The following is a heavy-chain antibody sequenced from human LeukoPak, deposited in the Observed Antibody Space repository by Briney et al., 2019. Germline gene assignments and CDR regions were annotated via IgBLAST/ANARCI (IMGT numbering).Heavy chain of an antibody. Sequence: SETLSLTCTVSGGSISSYYWSWIRQPAGKGLEWIGRIYTSGSTNYNPSLKSRVTMSVDTSKNQFSLKLSSVTAADTAVYYCARDASYCSSTSCYFFGFPDMDVWGKGTTVTVSS. CDR1: GGSISSYY. J-gene: IGHJ6*03. V-gene: IGHV4-4*07. CDR2: IYTSGST. CDR3: ARDASYCSSTSCYFFGFPDMDV. D-gene: IGHD2-2*01.